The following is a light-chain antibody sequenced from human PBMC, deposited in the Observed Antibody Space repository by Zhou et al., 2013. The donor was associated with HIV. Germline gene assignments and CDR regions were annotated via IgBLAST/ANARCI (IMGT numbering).Light chain of an antibody. V-gene: IGKV1-39*01. J-gene: IGKJ1*01. CDR1: QSISSY. CDR2: AAS. CDR3: QQSYSSPWT. Sequence: DIQMTQSPSSLSASVGDRVTITCRASQSISSYLNWYQQKPGKAPKLLIYAASNLQSGVPSRFSGSGSGTDFTLTISSLQPEDFATYYCQQSYSSPWTFGQGTEGGN.